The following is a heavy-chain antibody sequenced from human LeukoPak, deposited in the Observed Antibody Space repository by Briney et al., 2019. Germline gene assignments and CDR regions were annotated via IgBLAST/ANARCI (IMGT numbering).Heavy chain of an antibody. V-gene: IGHV1-18*01. CDR2: ISAYNGNT. J-gene: IGHJ4*02. D-gene: IGHD2-15*01. CDR3: ARLGGCSGGSCYPHPIDY. CDR1: GYTFTSYG. Sequence: ASVKVSCKASGYTFTSYGISWVRQAPGQGLEWMGWISAYNGNTNYAQKLPGRVTMTTDTSTSTAYMELRSLRSDDTAVYYCARLGGCSGGSCYPHPIDYWGQGTLVTVSS.